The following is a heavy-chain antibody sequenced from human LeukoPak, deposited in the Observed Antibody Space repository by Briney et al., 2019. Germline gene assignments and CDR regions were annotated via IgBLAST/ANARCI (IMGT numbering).Heavy chain of an antibody. Sequence: PSETLSLTCTVSGGSISSSTYYWGWIRQPPGKGLEWIGTIYYSGSTYYNPSLKSRVTISVDTSKNQFSLKLSSVTAADTAVYYCARDKADYGDYSFDYWGQGTLVTVSS. J-gene: IGHJ4*02. V-gene: IGHV4-39*07. CDR3: ARDKADYGDYSFDY. CDR1: GGSISSSTYY. CDR2: IYYSGST. D-gene: IGHD4-17*01.